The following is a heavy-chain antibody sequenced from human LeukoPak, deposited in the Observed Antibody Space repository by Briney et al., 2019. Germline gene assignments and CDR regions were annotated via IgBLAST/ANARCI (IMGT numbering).Heavy chain of an antibody. CDR1: GGSMTNGSHY. CDR2: IYYSGST. Sequence: SETLSLTCSVSGGSMTNGSHYWGWVRRPPGKGLEWIGNIYYSGSTYYNPSLKSRVAIFIDTSKNHFSLALTSVTAADAGVYYCARRLGDPFYYMDVWGRGTTVTVSS. V-gene: IGHV4-39*02. D-gene: IGHD3-10*01. J-gene: IGHJ6*03. CDR3: ARRLGDPFYYMDV.